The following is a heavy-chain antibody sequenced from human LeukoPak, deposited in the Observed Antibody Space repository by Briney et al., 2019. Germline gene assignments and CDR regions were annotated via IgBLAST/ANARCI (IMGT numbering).Heavy chain of an antibody. D-gene: IGHD6-13*01. J-gene: IGHJ4*02. Sequence: GGSLRLSCAASGFTFSSYWIHWVRQAPGRGLVWVSRINTGGSNTYYADSVKGRFTISRDNSKNTLYLQMNSLRAEDTAVYYCARGGPAAGRFDYWGQGTLVTVSS. V-gene: IGHV3-74*01. CDR2: INTGGSNT. CDR1: GFTFSSYW. CDR3: ARGGPAAGRFDY.